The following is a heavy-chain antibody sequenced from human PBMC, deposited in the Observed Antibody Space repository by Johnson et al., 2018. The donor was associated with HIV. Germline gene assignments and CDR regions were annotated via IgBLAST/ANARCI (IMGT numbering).Heavy chain of an antibody. V-gene: IGHV3-23*04. Sequence: VQLVESGGGLVHPGGSLRLSCAASGFTFSSYAMSWVRQAPGKGLEWVSAIIGSGGTTYYADSVTGRFTISRDNSKNTLYLQMNSLRADDTAVYYCAKDLRVFDWFNAYDAFDIWGQGTMVTVSS. CDR2: IIGSGGTT. CDR3: AKDLRVFDWFNAYDAFDI. D-gene: IGHD3-9*01. J-gene: IGHJ3*02. CDR1: GFTFSSYA.